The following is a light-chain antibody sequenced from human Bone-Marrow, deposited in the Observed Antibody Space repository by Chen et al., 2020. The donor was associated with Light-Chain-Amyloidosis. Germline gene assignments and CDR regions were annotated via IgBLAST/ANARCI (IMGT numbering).Light chain of an antibody. V-gene: IGKV3-20*01. CDR1: QTISSNY. CDR3: RQYGTSPLT. J-gene: IGKJ4*01. CDR2: GSS. Sequence: EIVLTQSPGTLSLSPGEGANLSCRASQTISSNYLTWYPQRFGQDPRLLIYGSSSRATGIPDRFNGSGYGTDFTLTIHRLAPEDFAMYYCRQYGTSPLTFGGGTKVEIK.